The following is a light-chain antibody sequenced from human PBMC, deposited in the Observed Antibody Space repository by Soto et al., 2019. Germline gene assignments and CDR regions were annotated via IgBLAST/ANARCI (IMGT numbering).Light chain of an antibody. CDR1: QSVSSSY. J-gene: IGKJ2*01. CDR3: QQDGSSPGT. V-gene: IGKV3-20*01. Sequence: EILLTQSPGTLSLSPGERATLSCRASQSVSSSYLAWYQQKPGQAPRLLIYGASSRATGIPDRFSGSGSGTDFTLTISRLEPEDFAVYYCQQDGSSPGTCGPATKLEIK. CDR2: GAS.